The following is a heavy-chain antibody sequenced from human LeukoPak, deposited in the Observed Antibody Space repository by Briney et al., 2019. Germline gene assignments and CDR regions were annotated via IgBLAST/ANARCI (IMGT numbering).Heavy chain of an antibody. D-gene: IGHD4-17*01. V-gene: IGHV3-9*01. CDR2: ISWDSSNV. CDR3: ARDKGRVYGDYGLGY. CDR1: EFTFDDYA. Sequence: GGSLRLSCAVSEFTFDDYAMHWVRQAPGKGLEWVSGISWDSSNVDYADSVKGRFTISRDNAKNSLYLQMNSLRAEDTAVYYCARDKGRVYGDYGLGYWGQGTLVTVSS. J-gene: IGHJ4*02.